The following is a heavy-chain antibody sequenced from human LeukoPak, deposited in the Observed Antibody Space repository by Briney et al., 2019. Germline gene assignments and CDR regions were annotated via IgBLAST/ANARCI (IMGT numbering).Heavy chain of an antibody. CDR2: IYYSGST. Sequence: PSETLSLTCTVSGGSISSSSYYWGWIRQPPGKGLEWIGSIYYSGSTYYNESLESRVTISIDTSKNQFSLKLNSVTAADTAMYYCAKSGGYGLIDYWGQGTLVTVSS. CDR3: AKSGGYGLIDY. J-gene: IGHJ4*02. CDR1: GGSISSSSYY. D-gene: IGHD1-26*01. V-gene: IGHV4-39*01.